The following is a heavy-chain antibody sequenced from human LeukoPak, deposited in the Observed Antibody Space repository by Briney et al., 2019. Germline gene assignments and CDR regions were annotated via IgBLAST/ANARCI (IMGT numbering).Heavy chain of an antibody. J-gene: IGHJ4*02. V-gene: IGHV3-74*01. CDR1: GFTFSSYW. CDR3: ARGVGGDYRYTIDY. D-gene: IGHD3-16*02. Sequence: GGSLRLSCAASGFTFSSYWMSWVRQAPGKGLVWVSRISPDGISTTYADSVKGRFTISRDSAKRTVYLQMNSLRAEDTAVYYCARGVGGDYRYTIDYWGQGTLVTASS. CDR2: ISPDGIST.